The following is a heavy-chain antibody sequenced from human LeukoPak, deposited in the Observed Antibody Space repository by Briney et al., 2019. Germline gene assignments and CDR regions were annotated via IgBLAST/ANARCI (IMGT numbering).Heavy chain of an antibody. Sequence: LETLSLTCTVSGGSISSYYWSWIRQPPGKGLECIGYIYYSGSTNYNPSLKSRVTISVDTPKNQFSRKLSSVTAADTAVYYCARAAPTYYYDSSGFPLDYWGQGTLVTVSS. J-gene: IGHJ4*02. CDR1: GGSISSYY. CDR2: IYYSGST. D-gene: IGHD3-22*01. CDR3: ARAAPTYYYDSSGFPLDY. V-gene: IGHV4-59*01.